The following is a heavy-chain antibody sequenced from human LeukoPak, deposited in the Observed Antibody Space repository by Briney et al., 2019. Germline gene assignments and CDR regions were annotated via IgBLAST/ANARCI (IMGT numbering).Heavy chain of an antibody. J-gene: IGHJ6*03. CDR3: ARRSPFWSGYSMLGYYMDV. CDR2: INHSGST. D-gene: IGHD3-3*01. Sequence: PSETLSLTCAVYGGSFSGYYWSWTRQPPGKGLEWIGEINHSGSTNYDPSLKSRVTISVDTSKNQFSLKLSSVTAADTAVYYCARRSPFWSGYSMLGYYMDVWGKGTTVTVSS. CDR1: GGSFSGYY. V-gene: IGHV4-34*01.